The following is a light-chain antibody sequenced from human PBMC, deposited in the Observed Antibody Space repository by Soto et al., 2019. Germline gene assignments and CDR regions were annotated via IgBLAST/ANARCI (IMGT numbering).Light chain of an antibody. V-gene: IGKV3-20*01. CDR3: QQYAESPLT. Sequence: EIVLTQSPRTLSLSPGERATLSCRASQRVGRNYLAWYQQKPGQAPRLLIHAASSRATGIPDTFSGSGSETDFTLTISRLEPEDFAVYYCQQYAESPLTFGGGTKVEIK. CDR1: QRVGRNY. J-gene: IGKJ4*01. CDR2: AAS.